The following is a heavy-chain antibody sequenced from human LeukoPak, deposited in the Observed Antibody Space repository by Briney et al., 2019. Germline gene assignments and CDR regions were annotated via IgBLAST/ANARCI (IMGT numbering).Heavy chain of an antibody. CDR2: IGTDDNT. D-gene: IGHD3-22*01. Sequence: GGSLRLSCAASGFAFSWYDMNGVRQATGKGLEWVSAIGTDDNTYYSASVKGRFTISRENATNSLYLQMNSLRAGDTAVYYCVRNYYDSSGYYYFDYWGQGTLVTVS. J-gene: IGHJ4*02. CDR1: GFAFSWYD. V-gene: IGHV3-13*04. CDR3: VRNYYDSSGYYYFDY.